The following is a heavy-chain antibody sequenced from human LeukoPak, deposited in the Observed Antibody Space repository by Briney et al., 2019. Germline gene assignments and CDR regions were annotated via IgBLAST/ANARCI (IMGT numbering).Heavy chain of an antibody. D-gene: IGHD4-17*01. CDR3: ARLNFGDDY. CDR2: IRGYDGGLST. Sequence: PGGSLRLSCAASGFTFSNYAMFWVRQAPGKGLEWVSAIRGYDGGLSTSYADSVKGRFTISRDNSMNTVYLQMNSLRAEDTAIYYCARLNFGDDYWGQGTLVAVSS. CDR1: GFTFSNYA. J-gene: IGHJ4*02. V-gene: IGHV3-23*01.